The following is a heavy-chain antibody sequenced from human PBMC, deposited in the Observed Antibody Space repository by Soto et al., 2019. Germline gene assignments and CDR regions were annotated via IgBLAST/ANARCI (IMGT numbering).Heavy chain of an antibody. CDR1: GGSISSYY. J-gene: IGHJ6*02. Sequence: SETLSLTCTVSGGSISSYYWSWVRQPPGKGLEWIGYMYYSGSTNYNPSLKSRVTMSVDTSKKRFSLKLTSVTAADTAVYFCARVSKLVAPKDGKSAYFYAMDVWGHGTTVTVSS. V-gene: IGHV4-59*01. CDR2: MYYSGST. D-gene: IGHD6-6*01. CDR3: ARVSKLVAPKDGKSAYFYAMDV.